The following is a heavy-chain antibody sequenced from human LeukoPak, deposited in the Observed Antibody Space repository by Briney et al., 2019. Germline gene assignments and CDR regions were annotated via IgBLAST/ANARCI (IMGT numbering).Heavy chain of an antibody. J-gene: IGHJ2*01. CDR2: IDSNSGGT. V-gene: IGHV1-2*02. CDR1: GYTFSGYY. CDR3: AREAIVVVTARDYWYFDL. Sequence: ASVKVSCKASGYTFSGYYMHWVRQAPGQGFEWMGRIDSNSGGTNYAQNFQGRVTMTRDTSISTVYMELISLRSDDTAVYYCAREAIVVVTARDYWYFDLWGRGTLVTVSS. D-gene: IGHD2-21*02.